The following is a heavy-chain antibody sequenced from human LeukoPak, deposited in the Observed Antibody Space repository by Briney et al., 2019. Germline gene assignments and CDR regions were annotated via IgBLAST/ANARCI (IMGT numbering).Heavy chain of an antibody. CDR1: GFTFTNYA. CDR3: AKDASTTNNFYFFDY. Sequence: PGGSLRLSCAASGFTFTNYAMTWVRQAPGKGLEWISGISKSGDITFYADSVKGRLTISRDTSKSAVYLQMNNLRAEDTAIYYCAKDASTTNNFYFFDYWGQGALATVSS. J-gene: IGHJ4*02. CDR2: ISKSGDIT. V-gene: IGHV3-23*01. D-gene: IGHD1-1*01.